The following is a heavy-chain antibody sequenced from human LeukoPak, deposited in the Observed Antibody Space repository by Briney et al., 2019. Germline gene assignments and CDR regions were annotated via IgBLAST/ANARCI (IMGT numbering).Heavy chain of an antibody. CDR3: ATPYSSGDGAFDI. J-gene: IGHJ3*02. CDR1: GGSISGYY. Sequence: KPSETLSLTCTVSGGSISGYYWSWIRQPPGKGLEWIGYIHYSGSTNYNPSLKSRVTISVDTSKKQFSLKLSSVTAADTALYYCATPYSSGDGAFDIWGQGTMVTVSS. V-gene: IGHV4-59*01. D-gene: IGHD3-22*01. CDR2: IHYSGST.